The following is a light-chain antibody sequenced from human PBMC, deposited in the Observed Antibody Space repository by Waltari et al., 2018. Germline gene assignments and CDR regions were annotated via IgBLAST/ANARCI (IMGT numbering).Light chain of an antibody. CDR2: GDT. J-gene: IGLJ1*01. CDR1: GPNIGAGYG. V-gene: IGLV1-40*01. Sequence: QSVLTQPPSVSRAPGHNITIPCTGSGPNIGAGYGLHWYQQFPGTVPKLPIYGDTNRPSGVPDRFSGSQSATSASLAITGLQPEDEADYYCQSYDNSLSGSFVFGTGTKVTVL. CDR3: QSYDNSLSGSFV.